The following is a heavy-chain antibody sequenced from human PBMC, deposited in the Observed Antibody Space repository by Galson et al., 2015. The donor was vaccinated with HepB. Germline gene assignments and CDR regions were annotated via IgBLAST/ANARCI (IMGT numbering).Heavy chain of an antibody. CDR3: ARGRTAPYYYYYYYMDV. J-gene: IGHJ6*03. D-gene: IGHD1-14*01. CDR2: MNPNCGNT. V-gene: IGHV1-8*01. Sequence: SVKVSCKASGYTFTSYDINWVRQATGQGLEWMGWMNPNCGNTGYAQKFQGRVTMTRNTSISTAYMELSSLRSEDTAVYYCARGRTAPYYYYYYYMDVWGKGTTVTVSS. CDR1: GYTFTSYD.